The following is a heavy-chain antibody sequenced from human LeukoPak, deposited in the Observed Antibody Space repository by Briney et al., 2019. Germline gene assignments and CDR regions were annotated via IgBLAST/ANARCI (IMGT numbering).Heavy chain of an antibody. Sequence: SETLSLTCAVYGGSFSDYYWTLDRQSPANGLDSNGEINHSGSTNYNPSLKSRVTISADTSKSQFSLKVTSVTAADTALYYCARVAHPSRNGYYLGYWGQGTLVTISS. D-gene: IGHD5-12*01. V-gene: IGHV4-34*01. CDR3: ARVAHPSRNGYYLGY. CDR1: GGSFSDYY. CDR2: INHSGST. J-gene: IGHJ4*02.